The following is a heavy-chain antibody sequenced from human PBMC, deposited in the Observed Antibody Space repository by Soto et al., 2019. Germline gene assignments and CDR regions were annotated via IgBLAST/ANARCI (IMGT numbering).Heavy chain of an antibody. CDR2: IYPGDSDT. CDR1: GYSFTSYW. V-gene: IGHV5-51*01. D-gene: IGHD3-22*01. Sequence: GESLKISCKGSGYSFTSYWIGWVCQMPGKGLEWMGIIYPGDSDTRYSPSFQGQVTISADKSISTAYLQWSSLKASDTAMYYCARSYYYDSSGYYYYFDYWGQGTLVTVSS. CDR3: ARSYYYDSSGYYYYFDY. J-gene: IGHJ4*02.